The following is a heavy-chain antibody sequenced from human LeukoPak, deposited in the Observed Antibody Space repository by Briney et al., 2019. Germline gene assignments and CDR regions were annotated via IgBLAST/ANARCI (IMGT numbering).Heavy chain of an antibody. CDR2: ISAYNGYT. J-gene: IGHJ4*02. CDR3: AREVVVVVAAPVGFDY. D-gene: IGHD2-15*01. CDR1: GYTFTNYG. Sequence: GASVKVSYKASGYTFTNYGFSWVRQAPGQGLEWMGWISAYNGYTDYAQKFQFRVTMTTDTSTSTVYMELSSLRSEDTAVYYCAREVVVVVAAPVGFDYWGQGTLVTVSS. V-gene: IGHV1-18*01.